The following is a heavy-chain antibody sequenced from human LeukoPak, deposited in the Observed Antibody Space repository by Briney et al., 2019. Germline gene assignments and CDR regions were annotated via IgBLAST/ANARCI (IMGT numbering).Heavy chain of an antibody. CDR3: AKDRPKWTTSSWRDPFDV. Sequence: PGGSLRLSCAVSGFSFSNYWMTWVRQAPGKGLEWVANINQDGSEKNYVDSVKGRFTISRDNAKKSLYLQMNSLRAEETAVYFCAKDRPKWTTSSWRDPFDVWGQGTMVTVSS. CDR1: GFSFSNYW. D-gene: IGHD6-13*01. CDR2: INQDGSEK. V-gene: IGHV3-7*05. J-gene: IGHJ3*01.